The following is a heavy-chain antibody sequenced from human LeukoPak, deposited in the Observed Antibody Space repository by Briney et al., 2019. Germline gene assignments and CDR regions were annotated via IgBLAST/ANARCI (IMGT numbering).Heavy chain of an antibody. V-gene: IGHV4-34*01. CDR3: ATRPGSIAARWYNWFDP. CDR2: INHSGST. Sequence: PSETLSLTWAVYGGSFRGYYWSWIREPPRKGLEWVGEINHSGSTNYTPSLTSRVTISVDTSKNQFSLKLSSVTAADTAVYYCATRPGSIAARWYNWFDPWGREPWSPSPQ. D-gene: IGHD6-6*01. J-gene: IGHJ5*02. CDR1: GGSFRGYY.